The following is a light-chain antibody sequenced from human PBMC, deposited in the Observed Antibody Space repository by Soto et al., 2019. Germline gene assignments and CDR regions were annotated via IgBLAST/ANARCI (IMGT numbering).Light chain of an antibody. J-gene: IGKJ1*01. CDR2: GAS. CDR3: QQYGSSPQA. Sequence: EIVLTQSPGTLSLSPGERATLSCRASQSVSSSYLAWYQQKPGQAPRLLIYGASSRATGIPDRFSGSGSGTDFTLTISRLDPEDFAVYYCQQYGSSPQAFGQGTQVDLK. V-gene: IGKV3-20*01. CDR1: QSVSSSY.